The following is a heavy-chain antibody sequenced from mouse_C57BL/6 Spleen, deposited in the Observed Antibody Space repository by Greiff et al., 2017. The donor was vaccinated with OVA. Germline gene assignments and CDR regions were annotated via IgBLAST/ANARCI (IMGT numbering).Heavy chain of an antibody. V-gene: IGHV5-12*01. Sequence: EVKLVESGGGLVQPGGSLKLSCAASGFTFSDYYMYWVRQTPEKRLEWVAYISNGGGSTYYPDTVKGRFTISRDNAKNTLYLQMSRLKSEDTAMYYCARQNYYGSSPFDYWGQGTTRTVSS. D-gene: IGHD1-1*01. CDR3: ARQNYYGSSPFDY. CDR1: GFTFSDYY. J-gene: IGHJ2*01. CDR2: ISNGGGST.